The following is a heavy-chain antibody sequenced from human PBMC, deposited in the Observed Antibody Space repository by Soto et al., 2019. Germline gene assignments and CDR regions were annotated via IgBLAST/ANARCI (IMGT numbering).Heavy chain of an antibody. Sequence: QVQLVQSGGGVVQPGGSLRLSCAASGFTFSSYAIHWVRQAPGKGLEWVADVSYDESHKSYAAPVRGRCTLTRDDSKKTVYLQMNSLRAEDTALYYCAKLGDAVSGFFDFWGQGAQV. CDR2: VSYDESHK. D-gene: IGHD3-3*01. CDR1: GFTFSSYA. V-gene: IGHV3-30*18. CDR3: AKLGDAVSGFFDF. J-gene: IGHJ5*01.